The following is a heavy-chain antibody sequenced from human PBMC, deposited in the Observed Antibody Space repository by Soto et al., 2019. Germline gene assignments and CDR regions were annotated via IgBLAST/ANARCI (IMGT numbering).Heavy chain of an antibody. J-gene: IGHJ4*02. CDR2: IIPILGIA. CDR1: GGTFSSYT. Sequence: ASVKVSCKASGGTFSSYTISWVRQAPGQGLEWMGRIIPILGIANYAQKFQGRVTITADKPTSTAYMELSSLRSEDTAVYYCARFLMSGYCSGGSCYYFDYWGQGTLVTVSS. V-gene: IGHV1-69*02. D-gene: IGHD2-15*01. CDR3: ARFLMSGYCSGGSCYYFDY.